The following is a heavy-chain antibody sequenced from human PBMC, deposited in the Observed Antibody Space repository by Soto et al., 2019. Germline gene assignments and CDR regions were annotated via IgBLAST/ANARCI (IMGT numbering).Heavy chain of an antibody. Sequence: QVQLVQSGADVKKPGSSVKVSCKTSGGSFGSSAISWVRQAPAQGREWMGEIIPVVDKANYAQNFQGRLTITADELTGTGFMELSSLRSEDTAVYFCAKLRRDWGDAFDLWGLGTFVTVSS. D-gene: IGHD3-16*01. J-gene: IGHJ3*01. CDR2: IIPVVDKA. CDR1: GGSFGSSA. V-gene: IGHV1-69*01. CDR3: AKLRRDWGDAFDL.